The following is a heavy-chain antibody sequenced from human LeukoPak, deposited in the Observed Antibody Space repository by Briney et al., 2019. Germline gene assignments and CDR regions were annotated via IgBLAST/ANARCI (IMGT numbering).Heavy chain of an antibody. CDR1: GGSFSGYY. J-gene: IGHJ4*02. Sequence: SETLSLTCAVYGGSFSGYYWSWIRQPPGKGLEWIGEINHSGSTNYNPSLKSRVTISVDTSKNQFSLKLSSVTAADTAVYYCARGRYCSSTSCYGGYYFDYWGQGTLVIVSS. D-gene: IGHD2-2*01. CDR3: ARGRYCSSTSCYGGYYFDY. V-gene: IGHV4-34*01. CDR2: INHSGST.